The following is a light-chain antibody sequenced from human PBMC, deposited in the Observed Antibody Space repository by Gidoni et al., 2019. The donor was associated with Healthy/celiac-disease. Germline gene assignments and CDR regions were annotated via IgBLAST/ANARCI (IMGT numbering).Light chain of an antibody. J-gene: IGKJ5*01. CDR3: QQRSNWPPT. CDR2: DAS. Sequence: EIVWTQSPATLSLSPGERATLSCRASQSVSSYLAWYQQKPGQAPRLLIYDASNRATGIPARFSGSGSVTDFTLTISSLEPEDFAVYYCQQRSNWPPTFGQGTRLEIK. CDR1: QSVSSY. V-gene: IGKV3-11*01.